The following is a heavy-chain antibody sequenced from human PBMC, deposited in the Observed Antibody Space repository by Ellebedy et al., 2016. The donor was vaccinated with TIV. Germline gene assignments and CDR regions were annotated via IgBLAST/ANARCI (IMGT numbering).Heavy chain of an antibody. V-gene: IGHV3-30*18. J-gene: IGHJ5*01. CDR3: AKYSQGGYDLPLDS. Sequence: GGSLRLSCAASGFTFSNFGMHWVRQAPVKGLEWVAAISYHDSNKWYADSVRGRFTVSIETSKNTLFLQLTSLGAEDKALSYCAKYSQGGYDLPLDSWGQGTLVTVST. CDR2: ISYHDSNK. CDR1: GFTFSNFG. D-gene: IGHD5-12*01.